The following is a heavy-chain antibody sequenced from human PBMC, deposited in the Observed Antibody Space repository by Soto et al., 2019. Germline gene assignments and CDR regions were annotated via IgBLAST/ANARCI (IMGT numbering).Heavy chain of an antibody. CDR3: ARDRCSGGSCYFQFDY. CDR2: TYYRSKWYN. V-gene: IGHV6-1*01. Sequence: KQSQTLSLTCAISGDSVSSNSAAWNWIRQSPSRGLEWLGRTYYRSKWYNDYAVSVKSRITINPDTSKNQFSLQLNSVTPEDTAVYYCARDRCSGGSCYFQFDYWGQGTLVTVSS. D-gene: IGHD2-15*01. J-gene: IGHJ4*02. CDR1: GDSVSSNSAA.